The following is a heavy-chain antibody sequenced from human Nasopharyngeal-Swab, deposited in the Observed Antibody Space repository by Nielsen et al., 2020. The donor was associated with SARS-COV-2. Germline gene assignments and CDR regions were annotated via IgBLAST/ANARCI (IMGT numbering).Heavy chain of an antibody. D-gene: IGHD4-17*01. CDR2: IIPILGIA. J-gene: IGHJ3*02. V-gene: IGHV1-69*04. CDR3: ARDVLTHDYGDWGAFDI. Sequence: SVKVSCKASGGTFSSYAISWVRQAPGQGLEWMGRIIPILGIANYAQKFQGRVTITADKSTSTAYMELSSLRSEDTAVYYCARDVLTHDYGDWGAFDIWGQGTMVTVSS. CDR1: GGTFSSYA.